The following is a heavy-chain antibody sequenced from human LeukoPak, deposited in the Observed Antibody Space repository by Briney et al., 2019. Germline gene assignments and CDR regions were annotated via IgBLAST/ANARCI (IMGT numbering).Heavy chain of an antibody. CDR2: TYYRSKWYD. J-gene: IGHJ6*02. CDR1: GDSVSSNSTA. V-gene: IGHV6-1*01. CDR3: SRGDTMDV. Sequence: SLTLSLTCAISGDSVSSNSTAWNWIRQSPSRGLEWLGRTYYRSKWYDDYAVSVQSRITINPDTSKNQFSLQLNSVTPEDTAVYYCSRGDTMDVWGQGTTVTVSS.